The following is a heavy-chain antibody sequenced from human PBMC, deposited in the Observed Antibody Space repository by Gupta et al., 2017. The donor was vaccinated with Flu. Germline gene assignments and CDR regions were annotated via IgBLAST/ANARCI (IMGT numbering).Heavy chain of an antibody. J-gene: IGHJ4*02. Sequence: QVTLKESGPTLVKPPQTLTLTCPFSGFSLSTSGVGVGWIRQPPGKALEWLALIYWNDDKRYSPSLKNRLTITKDTSKNQVSLIMTNMDTVDTATYYCAYRTSGHDYFDNWGQGTLVTVSS. CDR2: IYWNDDK. CDR1: GFSLSTSGVG. V-gene: IGHV2-5*01. D-gene: IGHD2-2*01. CDR3: AYRTSGHDYFDN.